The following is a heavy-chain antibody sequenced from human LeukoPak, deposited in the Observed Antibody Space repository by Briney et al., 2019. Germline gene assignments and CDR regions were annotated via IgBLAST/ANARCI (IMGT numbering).Heavy chain of an antibody. CDR1: GFTFSNFE. D-gene: IGHD1-26*01. CDR2: INDGGNII. CDR3: AGGPQFSGSHGF. J-gene: IGHJ4*02. V-gene: IGHV3-48*03. Sequence: PGGSLRLSCEVSGFTFSNFEMAWVRQGPGMGLEWLAYINDGGNIIRYADTVRCRFTISRDSVKKSGFLQMNSLRVDDTAIYYCAGGPQFSGSHGFWGQGTLVTVSS.